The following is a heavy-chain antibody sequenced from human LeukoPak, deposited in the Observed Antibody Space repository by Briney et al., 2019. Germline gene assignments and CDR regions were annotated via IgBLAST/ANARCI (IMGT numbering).Heavy chain of an antibody. CDR3: ARIVSQRITMVRGVIIWFDP. Sequence: SETLSLTCTVSGGSISSYYWSWIRQPPGKGLEWIGYTYYSGSTNYNPSLKSRVTISVDTSKNQFSLKLSSVTAADTAVYYCARIVSQRITMVRGVIIWFDPWGQGTLVTVSS. CDR2: TYYSGST. V-gene: IGHV4-59*01. CDR1: GGSISSYY. J-gene: IGHJ5*02. D-gene: IGHD3-10*01.